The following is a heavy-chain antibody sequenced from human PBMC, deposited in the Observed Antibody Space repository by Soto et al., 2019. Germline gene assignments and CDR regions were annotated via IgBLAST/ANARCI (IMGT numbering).Heavy chain of an antibody. V-gene: IGHV3-53*04. Sequence: GGSLRLSCAASGFAVSSNYMNWVRQAPGKGLEWVAVIYSDDNTYYADSVKGRFTISRHNSKNTLYLQMNSLRIEDTAVYFCARENDFWHSYGTYPSYLDVWGKGPTVTVSS. CDR1: GFAVSSNY. D-gene: IGHD3-3*01. J-gene: IGHJ6*03. CDR3: ARENDFWHSYGTYPSYLDV. CDR2: IYSDDNT.